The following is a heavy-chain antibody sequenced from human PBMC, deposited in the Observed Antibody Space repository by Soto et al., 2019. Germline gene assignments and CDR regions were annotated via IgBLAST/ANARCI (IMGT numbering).Heavy chain of an antibody. J-gene: IGHJ4*02. CDR1: GYSISSGSY. CDR3: ARTHSGSYYSVFNY. CDR2: IYHSGTT. D-gene: IGHD1-26*01. Sequence: PSETLSLTCTVSGYSISSGSYWAWIRQPPGKGPEWIASIYHSGTTFYNPSLKSRVTISVDPSKNQFSLMLTAVTAADTAVYYCARTHSGSYYSVFNYWGRGSLVTVSS. V-gene: IGHV4-38-2*02.